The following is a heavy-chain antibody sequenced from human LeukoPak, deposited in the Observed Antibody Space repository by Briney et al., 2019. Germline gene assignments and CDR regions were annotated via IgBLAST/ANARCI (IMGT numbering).Heavy chain of an antibody. D-gene: IGHD3-22*01. J-gene: IGHJ4*02. CDR1: GFSISSGYY. CDR2: IYHSGST. Sequence: MSSETLSLTCTVSGFSISSGYYWIWIRQPPGKGLEWIGSIYHSGSTYYNPSLKSRVTISVDTSKNQFSLKLSSVTAADTAVYYCARTYDTNFDYWGQGTLVTVSS. CDR3: ARTYDTNFDY. V-gene: IGHV4-38-2*02.